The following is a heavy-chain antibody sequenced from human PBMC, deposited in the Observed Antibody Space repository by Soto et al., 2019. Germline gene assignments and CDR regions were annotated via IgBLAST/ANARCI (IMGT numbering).Heavy chain of an antibody. D-gene: IGHD2-2*01. CDR3: ARGNKVVPAVIGRGPTHYYYYYMDV. CDR2: INHSGST. V-gene: IGHV4-34*01. CDR1: GGSFSGYY. J-gene: IGHJ6*03. Sequence: SETLSLTCAVYGGSFSGYYWSWIRQPPGKGLEWIGEINHSGSTNYNPSLKSRVTISVDTSKNQFSLKLSSVTAADTAVYYCARGNKVVPAVIGRGPTHYYYYYMDVWGKGTTVTVSS.